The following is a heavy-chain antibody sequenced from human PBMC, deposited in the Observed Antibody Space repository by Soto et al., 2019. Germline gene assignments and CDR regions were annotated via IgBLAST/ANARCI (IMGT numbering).Heavy chain of an antibody. CDR1: GYTFTSYG. V-gene: IGHV1-18*01. CDR2: ISAYNGNT. Sequence: ASVKVSCTASGYTFTSYGISWVRQAPGQGLEWMGWISAYNGNTNYAQKFQGRVTMTRDTSISTAYMELSSLRDEDTAVYYCAGPWNKQWGQGTPVTVSS. D-gene: IGHD1-1*01. J-gene: IGHJ4*02. CDR3: AGPWNKQ.